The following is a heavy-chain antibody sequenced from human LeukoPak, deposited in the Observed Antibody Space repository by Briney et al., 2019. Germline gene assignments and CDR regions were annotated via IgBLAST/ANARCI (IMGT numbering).Heavy chain of an antibody. CDR3: ARDPAYCGGDCYSRAFDI. CDR1: GYTFTSYG. Sequence: ASVKVSCKASGYTFTSYGISWVRQAPGQGREWMGWISAYNGNTNYAQKLQGRVTMTTDTSTSTAYMELRSLRSDDTAVYYCARDPAYCGGDCYSRAFDIWGQGTMVTVSS. J-gene: IGHJ3*02. V-gene: IGHV1-18*01. D-gene: IGHD2-21*02. CDR2: ISAYNGNT.